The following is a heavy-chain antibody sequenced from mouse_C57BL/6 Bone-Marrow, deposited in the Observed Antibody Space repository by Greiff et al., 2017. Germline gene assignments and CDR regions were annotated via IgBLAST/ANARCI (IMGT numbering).Heavy chain of an antibody. J-gene: IGHJ3*01. CDR1: GYAFTNYL. D-gene: IGHD4-1*01. V-gene: IGHV1-54*01. CDR3: AISTNWDAWFAY. Sequence: QVQLQQSGAELVRPGPSVKVSCTASGYAFTNYLIEWVQQRPGQGLEWIGVITPGSGGTNYKEKVKGRATLTADKSSSTAYMQLSSLTSEDSAVYFCAISTNWDAWFAYWGQGTLVTVSA. CDR2: ITPGSGGT.